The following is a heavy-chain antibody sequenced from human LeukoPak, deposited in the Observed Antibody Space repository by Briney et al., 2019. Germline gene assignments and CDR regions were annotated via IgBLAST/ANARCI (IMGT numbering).Heavy chain of an antibody. Sequence: ASVTVSCTASGYTFTSYDINWVRQATGQGLEWMGWMNPNSGNTGYAQKFQGRVTMTRNTSISTAYMELSSLRSEDTAVYYCARGSEIAAAATSGYWGQGTLVTVSS. V-gene: IGHV1-8*01. J-gene: IGHJ4*02. CDR2: MNPNSGNT. D-gene: IGHD6-13*01. CDR3: ARGSEIAAAATSGY. CDR1: GYTFTSYD.